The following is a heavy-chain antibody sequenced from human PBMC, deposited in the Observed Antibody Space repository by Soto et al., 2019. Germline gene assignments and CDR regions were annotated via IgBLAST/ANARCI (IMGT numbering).Heavy chain of an antibody. CDR3: ARGLVGWYYLDY. V-gene: IGHV4-34*01. Sequence: PSETLSLTCAVSGGSFRGFYWTWIRQSPGKGLEWLGDINHVGITNYNPSLKSRVSIPVDTSKSQFSLKLSSVTAADTAVYYCARGLVGWYYLDYWGRGTLVTFSS. CDR2: INHVGIT. CDR1: GGSFRGFY. J-gene: IGHJ4*02.